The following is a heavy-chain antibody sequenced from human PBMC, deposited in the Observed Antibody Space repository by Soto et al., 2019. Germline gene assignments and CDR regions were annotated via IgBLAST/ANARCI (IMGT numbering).Heavy chain of an antibody. J-gene: IGHJ4*02. V-gene: IGHV2-5*02. D-gene: IGHD6-6*01. CDR1: GFSLSARGVG. CDR3: AHPTPYSSSRTDY. CDR2: IYWDDDK. Sequence: QITLKESGPTLVKPTQTLTLTCTFSGFSLSARGVGVGWIRQPPGKALEWLAFIYWDDDKRFSPSLKIRLTITKDTTKNQVALTMTTMDPVDTGTYYCAHPTPYSSSRTDYWGQGTLVTVSS.